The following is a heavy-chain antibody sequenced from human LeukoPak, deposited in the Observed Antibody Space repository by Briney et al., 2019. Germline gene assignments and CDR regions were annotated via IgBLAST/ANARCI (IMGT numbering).Heavy chain of an antibody. CDR2: IYSGGST. CDR1: GFTVSSNY. Sequence: GGSLRLSCAASGFTVSSNYMSWVRQAPGKGLEWVSVIYSGGSTYYADSVKGRFTISRDNSRNTLYLQMNSLRAEDTAVYYCASYPRRVYDSSGNYGMDVWGQGTTVTVSS. CDR3: ASYPRRVYDSSGNYGMDV. V-gene: IGHV3-66*01. J-gene: IGHJ6*02. D-gene: IGHD3-22*01.